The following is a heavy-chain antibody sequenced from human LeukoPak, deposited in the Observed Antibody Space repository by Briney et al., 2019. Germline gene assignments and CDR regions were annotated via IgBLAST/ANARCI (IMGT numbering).Heavy chain of an antibody. CDR2: ISSSSSYT. D-gene: IGHD4-11*01. CDR3: AKGDDYSNYYGMDV. CDR1: GFTFSDYY. V-gene: IGHV3-11*06. Sequence: GGSLRLSCAASGFTFSDYYMSWIRQAPGKGLEWVSYISSSSSYTNYADSVKGRFTISRDNSKNTLYLQMNSLRAEDTAVYYCAKGDDYSNYYGMDVWGQGTTVTVSS. J-gene: IGHJ6*02.